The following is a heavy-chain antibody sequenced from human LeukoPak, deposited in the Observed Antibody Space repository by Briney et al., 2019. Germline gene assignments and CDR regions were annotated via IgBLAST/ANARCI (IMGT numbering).Heavy chain of an antibody. CDR1: GLSFNNTW. Sequence: GGSLRLSCAASGLSFNNTWMSWVRQAPGRGLEWVSAISGSGGSTYYADSVKGRFTISRDNSKNTLYLQMNSLRAEDTAVYYCAKDREFPYYDFWSGPTMDVWGKGTTVTVSS. CDR2: ISGSGGST. D-gene: IGHD3-3*01. CDR3: AKDREFPYYDFWSGPTMDV. J-gene: IGHJ6*03. V-gene: IGHV3-23*01.